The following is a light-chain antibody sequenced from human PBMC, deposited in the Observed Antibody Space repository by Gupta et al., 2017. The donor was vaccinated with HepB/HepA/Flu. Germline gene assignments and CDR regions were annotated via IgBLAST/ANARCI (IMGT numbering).Light chain of an antibody. CDR2: VAS. CDR1: KDISTG. CDR3: QQSEGFPLT. V-gene: IGKV1D-12*01. J-gene: IGKJ4*01. Sequence: IQLTASPASVSGSVGDRVTITCRSSKDISTGGAWYQLLIYVASCLQRGVPSRFSGSGSGTHFTLTISNFQPEDFATYFCQQSEGFPLTFGGGTKVEI.